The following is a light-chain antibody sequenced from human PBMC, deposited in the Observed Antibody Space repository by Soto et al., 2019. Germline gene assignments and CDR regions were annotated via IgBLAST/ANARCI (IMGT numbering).Light chain of an antibody. CDR3: QQSYSVPIT. J-gene: IGKJ5*01. CDR2: AAS. Sequence: DIQMTQSPSSLSASVGDRVTITCRASESISSHLNWYQQKSGRAPQLLIHAASTLQTGVPSRFSGSGSGTDFTLAIGSLQPEDFATYYCQQSYSVPITVGQGTRLEIK. V-gene: IGKV1-39*01. CDR1: ESISSH.